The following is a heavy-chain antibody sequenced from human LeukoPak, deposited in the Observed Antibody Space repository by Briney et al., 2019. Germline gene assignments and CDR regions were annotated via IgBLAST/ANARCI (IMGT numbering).Heavy chain of an antibody. D-gene: IGHD5-18*01. CDR1: GFTVSSNY. CDR3: ARDQYSYAHAAH. J-gene: IGHJ4*02. CDR2: IYSGRTT. Sequence: GGSLRLSCAASGFTVSSNYMSWVRQAPGKGLDWVSVIYSGRTTYYADSVKGRFTISRDNSKNTLHLQMNSLRAEDTAVYYCARDQYSYAHAAHWGQGTLVTVSS. V-gene: IGHV3-66*01.